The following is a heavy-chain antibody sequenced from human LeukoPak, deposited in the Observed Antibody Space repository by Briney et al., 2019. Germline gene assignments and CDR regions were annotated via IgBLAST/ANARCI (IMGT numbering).Heavy chain of an antibody. CDR2: IYTSGST. CDR1: GGSIGSGSYY. Sequence: SETLSLTCTVSGGSIGSGSYYWSWIRQPAGKGLEWIGRIYTSGSTNYNPSLKSRVTISVDTSKNQFSLKLSSVTAADTAVYYCARVPHYYYYYMDVWGKGTTVTVSS. V-gene: IGHV4-61*02. J-gene: IGHJ6*03. CDR3: ARVPHYYYYYMDV.